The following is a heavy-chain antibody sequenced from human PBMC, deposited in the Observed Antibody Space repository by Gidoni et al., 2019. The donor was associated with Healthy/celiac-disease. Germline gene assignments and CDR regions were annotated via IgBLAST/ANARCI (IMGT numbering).Heavy chain of an antibody. CDR3: ATVSRLWFGELLTDAFDI. D-gene: IGHD3-10*01. CDR1: GYTLTELS. Sequence: QVQLVQSGAEVKKPGASVKVSCKVSGYTLTELSMHWVRQAPGKGLEWMGGFDPEDGETIYAQKFQGRVTMTEDTSTDTAYMELSSLRSEDTAVYYCATVSRLWFGELLTDAFDIWGQGTMVTVSS. CDR2: FDPEDGET. J-gene: IGHJ3*02. V-gene: IGHV1-24*01.